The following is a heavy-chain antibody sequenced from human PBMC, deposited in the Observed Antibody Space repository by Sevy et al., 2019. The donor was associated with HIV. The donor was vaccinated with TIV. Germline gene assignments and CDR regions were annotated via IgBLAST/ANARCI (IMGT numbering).Heavy chain of an antibody. J-gene: IGHJ3*02. CDR2: ISGSGGST. Sequence: GGSLRLSCAASGFTFSSYALNWVRQAPGKGLEWVSTISGSGGSTYYAASVKGRFTISRDNSKNTLYLQMDSLRAEDTTVYYCWKDRYHTSGYYPDGAFDNWGQGTMVTVSS. CDR3: WKDRYHTSGYYPDGAFDN. D-gene: IGHD3-22*01. CDR1: GFTFSSYA. V-gene: IGHV3-23*01.